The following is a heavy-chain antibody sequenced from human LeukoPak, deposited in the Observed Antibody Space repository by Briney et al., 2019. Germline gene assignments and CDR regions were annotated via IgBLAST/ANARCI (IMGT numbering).Heavy chain of an antibody. CDR2: ISGSGGST. Sequence: GGSLSLSCAASGFTFSSYAMSWVRPAPGEGVGGVSAISGSGGSTYYADSVKGRFTISRDNSKNTLYLQMNSLRAEDTAVYYCAKEGDILNGYDYYFDYWGQGTLVTVSS. CDR3: AKEGDILNGYDYYFDY. CDR1: GFTFSSYA. J-gene: IGHJ4*02. D-gene: IGHD3-9*01. V-gene: IGHV3-23*01.